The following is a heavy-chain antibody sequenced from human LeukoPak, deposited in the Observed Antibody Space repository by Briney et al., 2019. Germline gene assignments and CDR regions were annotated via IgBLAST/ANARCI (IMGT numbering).Heavy chain of an antibody. CDR2: IYTSGST. CDR1: GGSISSGGYS. J-gene: IGHJ4*02. D-gene: IGHD3-10*01. Sequence: SETLSLTCAVSGGSISSGGYSWSWIRQPAGKGLEWIGRIYTSGSTNYNPSLKSRVTMSVDTSKNQFSLKLSSVTAADTAVYYCARTTTMVIFDYWGQGTLVTVSS. V-gene: IGHV4-61*02. CDR3: ARTTTMVIFDY.